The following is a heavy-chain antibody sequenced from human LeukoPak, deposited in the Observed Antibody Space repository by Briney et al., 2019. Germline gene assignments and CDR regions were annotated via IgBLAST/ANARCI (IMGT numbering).Heavy chain of an antibody. CDR1: GGSISSYY. CDR3: ARSHSVWTSFDY. J-gene: IGHJ4*02. CDR2: IYYSGST. V-gene: IGHV4-59*01. D-gene: IGHD3/OR15-3a*01. Sequence: SETLSLTCTVSGGSISSYYGSWIWQPPGKGLEWIGYIYYSGSTNYNPSLKSRVTISVDTSKNQFSLKLSSVTAADTAVYYCARSHSVWTSFDYWGQGTLVTVSS.